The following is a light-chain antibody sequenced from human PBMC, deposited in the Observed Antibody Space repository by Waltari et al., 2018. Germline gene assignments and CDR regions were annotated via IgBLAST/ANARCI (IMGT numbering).Light chain of an antibody. J-gene: IGKJ2*01. V-gene: IGKV2-30*02. Sequence: DVVLTQSPLSLPVTLGQSASISCRSSQSIVHSNGNTYLNWFHQRPGQSPRRLIYLVSNRDSGVPAGCSGSGSDTDFTLKINRVEADDVGIYYCLQGTHWPPHTFGQGTKVEI. CDR2: LVS. CDR1: QSIVHSNGNTY. CDR3: LQGTHWPPHT.